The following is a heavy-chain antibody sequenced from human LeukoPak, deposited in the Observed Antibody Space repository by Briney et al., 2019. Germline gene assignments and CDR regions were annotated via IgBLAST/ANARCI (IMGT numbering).Heavy chain of an antibody. D-gene: IGHD6-13*01. CDR1: GGSFSGYY. Sequence: SETLSLTCAVYGGSFSGYYWSWIRQPPGKGLEWIGEINHSGSTNYNPSLKSRVTISVDTSKNQFSLKLSSVTAADTAVYYCARDLGGSSWSKYYYYYGMDVWGQGTTVTVSS. CDR3: ARDLGGSSWSKYYYYYGMDV. V-gene: IGHV4-34*01. CDR2: INHSGST. J-gene: IGHJ6*02.